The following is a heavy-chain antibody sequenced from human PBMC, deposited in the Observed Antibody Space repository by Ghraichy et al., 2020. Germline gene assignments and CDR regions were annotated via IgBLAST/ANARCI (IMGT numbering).Heavy chain of an antibody. Sequence: ASVKVSCKASGYTFTSYDINWVRQATGQGLEWMGWMNPNSGNTGYAQKFQGRVTMTRNTSISTAYMELSSLRSEDTAVYYCARGRTGTNPFWYGMDVWGQGTTVTVSS. CDR2: MNPNSGNT. J-gene: IGHJ6*02. CDR3: ARGRTGTNPFWYGMDV. CDR1: GYTFTSYD. V-gene: IGHV1-8*01. D-gene: IGHD1-7*01.